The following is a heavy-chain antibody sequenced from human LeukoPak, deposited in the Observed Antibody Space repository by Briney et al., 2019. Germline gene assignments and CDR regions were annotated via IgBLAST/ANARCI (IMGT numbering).Heavy chain of an antibody. V-gene: IGHV3-30*03. J-gene: IGHJ4*02. D-gene: IGHD6-19*01. Sequence: GRSLRLSCAASGFTFSSYGIHWVRQAPGKGLEWVAHISNDGSNKDYADSVKGRFTISRDNSENTLYLQMNSLRAEDTAVYYCARTEYSSGWYDYWGQGTLVTVSS. CDR2: ISNDGSNK. CDR3: ARTEYSSGWYDY. CDR1: GFTFSSYG.